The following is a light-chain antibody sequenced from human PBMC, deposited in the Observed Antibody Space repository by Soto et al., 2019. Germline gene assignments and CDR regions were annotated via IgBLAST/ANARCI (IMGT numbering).Light chain of an antibody. CDR1: QTVRNNY. V-gene: IGKV3-20*01. J-gene: IGKJ5*01. CDR2: GAS. Sequence: EIVLTQSPGTLSLSPGERATLFCRASQTVRNNYLAWYQQRPGQAPRLLIYGASSRATGIPDRFSGSGSGTDFTLTISRLEPEDFAVYYCHHYGSSPLTFGQGTRLEIK. CDR3: HHYGSSPLT.